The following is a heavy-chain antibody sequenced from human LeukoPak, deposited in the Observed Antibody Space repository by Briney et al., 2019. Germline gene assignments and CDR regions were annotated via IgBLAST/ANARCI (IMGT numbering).Heavy chain of an antibody. V-gene: IGHV3-48*02. J-gene: IGHJ4*02. CDR1: GFTFSPLG. Sequence: GGSLRLSCAASGFTFSPLGMNWVRQAPGRGLEWVSYISSSSSTIYYADSVKGRFTISRDNAKNSLYLQMNSLRDEDTAVYYCASLDYWGQGTLVTVSS. CDR3: ASLDY. CDR2: ISSSSSTI.